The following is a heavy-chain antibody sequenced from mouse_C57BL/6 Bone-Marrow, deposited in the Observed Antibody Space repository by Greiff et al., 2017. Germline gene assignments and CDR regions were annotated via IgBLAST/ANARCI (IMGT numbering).Heavy chain of an antibody. J-gene: IGHJ1*03. Sequence: EVKLVESGPGLAKPSQTLSLTCSVTGYSITSDYWNWIRTFPGNKLEYMGYISYSGSTYYNPSLKSRISITRDTSKNQYYLQLNSVTTEDTATYYCARRPYYGSSYWYFDVWGTGTTVTVSS. CDR1: GYSITSDY. D-gene: IGHD1-1*01. CDR2: ISYSGST. V-gene: IGHV3-8*01. CDR3: ARRPYYGSSYWYFDV.